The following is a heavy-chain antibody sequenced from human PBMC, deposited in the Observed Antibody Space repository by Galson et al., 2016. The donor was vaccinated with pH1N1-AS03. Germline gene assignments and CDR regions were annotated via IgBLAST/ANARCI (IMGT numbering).Heavy chain of an antibody. CDR1: GYTFTRYY. J-gene: IGHJ4*02. CDR3: ATYGSGTRGGFDY. D-gene: IGHD3-10*01. CDR2: IDPSVGST. Sequence: SVKVSCKASGYTFTRYYIHWMRQAPGQGFEWMGVIDPSVGSTTYAQNFQGRVTMTRDTATTTAYMALSSLKSDDTAMYYCATYGSGTRGGFDYWGQGALITVSS. V-gene: IGHV1-46*01.